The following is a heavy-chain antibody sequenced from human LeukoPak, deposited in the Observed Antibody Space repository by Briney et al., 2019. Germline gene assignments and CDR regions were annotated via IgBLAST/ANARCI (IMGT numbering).Heavy chain of an antibody. D-gene: IGHD4-17*01. CDR1: GFRFDDYA. Sequence: GRSLRLSCAASGFRFDDYAMHWVRQGPGKGLEWVSGISSTSGTMDYADSVKGRFTISRDNAKNSLYLQMSSQRAEDTAFYYCVRGTTVTTMGWLDHWGQGTLVTVSS. CDR2: ISSTSGTM. CDR3: VRGTTVTTMGWLDH. V-gene: IGHV3-9*01. J-gene: IGHJ5*02.